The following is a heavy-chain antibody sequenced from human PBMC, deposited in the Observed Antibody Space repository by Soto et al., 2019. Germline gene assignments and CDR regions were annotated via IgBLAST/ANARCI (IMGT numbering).Heavy chain of an antibody. CDR1: GFTFSSYT. J-gene: IGHJ4*02. Sequence: GGSLTLSCAASGFTFSSYTMHWVRQAPGKGLEWVSYISSSSSTIYYADSVKGRFTISRDNAKNSLYLQMNSLRDEDTAVYYCARGYSSTWYRVEAPNYWGQGTLVTVSS. CDR2: ISSSSSTI. CDR3: ARGYSSTWYRVEAPNY. V-gene: IGHV3-48*02. D-gene: IGHD6-13*01.